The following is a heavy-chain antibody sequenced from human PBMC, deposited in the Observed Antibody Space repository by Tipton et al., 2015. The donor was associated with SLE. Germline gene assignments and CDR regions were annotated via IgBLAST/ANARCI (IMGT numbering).Heavy chain of an antibody. V-gene: IGHV4-59*11. J-gene: IGHJ5*02. CDR1: GGFISSHY. CDR3: ARWGAQLGTDNWFDP. D-gene: IGHD1-14*01. CDR2: IFSSGIT. Sequence: TLSLTCTVSGGFISSHYWGWIRQPPGKGLEWIGYIFSSGITDYNPSLRSRVTISVDTSKNQFSLKLSSVTAADTAVYYCARWGAQLGTDNWFDPWGQGTLVTVSS.